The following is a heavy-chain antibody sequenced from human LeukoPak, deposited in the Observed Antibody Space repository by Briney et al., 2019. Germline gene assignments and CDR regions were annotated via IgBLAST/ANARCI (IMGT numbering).Heavy chain of an antibody. CDR1: GFIFSGYG. Sequence: GGSLRLSRAASGFIFSGYGMHWVRQAPGKGLEWVAVIWYDGSNKYYADSVKGRFTISRDNSKNTLYLQMNSLRAEDTAVYYCATGRIQLWYAYWGHGTLVTVSS. V-gene: IGHV3-33*08. CDR2: IWYDGSNK. CDR3: ATGRIQLWYAY. J-gene: IGHJ4*01. D-gene: IGHD5-18*01.